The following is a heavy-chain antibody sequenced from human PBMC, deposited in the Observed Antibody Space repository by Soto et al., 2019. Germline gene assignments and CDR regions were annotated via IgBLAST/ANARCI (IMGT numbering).Heavy chain of an antibody. CDR3: AKGTAATVDYYFYGVDV. CDR2: ITGSGVSA. CDR1: GFTFTDYA. V-gene: IGHV3-23*01. D-gene: IGHD6-13*01. Sequence: EVQLLESGGGWVQPGGSLRLSCAASGFTFTDYAMTWVRQAPGKGLEWVSGITGSGVSAYYADSVKGRFTISRDNSKNTLYLQMNSLRAGDTALYYCAKGTAATVDYYFYGVDVWGQGTTVTVSS. J-gene: IGHJ6*02.